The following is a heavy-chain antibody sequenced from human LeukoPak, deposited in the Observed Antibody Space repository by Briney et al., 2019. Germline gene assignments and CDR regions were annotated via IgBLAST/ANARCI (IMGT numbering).Heavy chain of an antibody. J-gene: IGHJ4*02. CDR1: GYTFTSYA. Sequence: ASVKVSCKASGYTFTSYAMHWVRQAPGQRLEWMGWINAGNGNATYTQKFQDRVTFTRDTSASTAYMDLSSLRSDDTAVYYCATLVATNDYWGQGTLVTVSS. CDR3: ATLVATNDY. CDR2: INAGNGNA. D-gene: IGHD1-26*01. V-gene: IGHV1-3*01.